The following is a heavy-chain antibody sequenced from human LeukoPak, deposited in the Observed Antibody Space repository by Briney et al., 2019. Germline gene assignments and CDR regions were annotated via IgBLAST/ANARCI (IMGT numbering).Heavy chain of an antibody. CDR2: ISSSSSTI. CDR3: ARRQLGPHTRVGWYFDL. D-gene: IGHD7-27*01. Sequence: PGGSLRLSCAASGFTFSSYSMNWVRQAPGKGLEWVSYISSSSSTIYYADSVKGRFTISRDNAKNSLYLQMNSLRAEDTAVYYCARRQLGPHTRVGWYFDLWGRGTLVTVSS. CDR1: GFTFSSYS. J-gene: IGHJ2*01. V-gene: IGHV3-48*01.